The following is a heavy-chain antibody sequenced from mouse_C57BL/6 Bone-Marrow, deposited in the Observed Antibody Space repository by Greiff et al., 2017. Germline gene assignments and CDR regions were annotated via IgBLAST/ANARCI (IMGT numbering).Heavy chain of an antibody. J-gene: IGHJ4*01. CDR3: ARGYDYDYAMDY. V-gene: IGHV1-39*01. CDR1: GYSFTDYN. D-gene: IGHD2-4*01. CDR2: INPNYGTT. Sequence: EVQLQQSGPELVKPGASVKISCKASGYSFTDYNMNWVKQSNGKSLEWIGVINPNYGTTRYNQKFKGKATLTVDQSSSPAYMQLNSLTSDDSAVYYCARGYDYDYAMDYWGQGTSVTVSS.